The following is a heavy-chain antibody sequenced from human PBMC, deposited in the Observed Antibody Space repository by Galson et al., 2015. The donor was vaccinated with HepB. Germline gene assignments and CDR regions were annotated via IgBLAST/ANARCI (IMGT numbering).Heavy chain of an antibody. CDR3: GRVTVDYYYMDV. CDR1: GLTVSSNY. V-gene: IGHV3-48*01. D-gene: IGHD4-17*01. CDR2: ISSSSSSI. Sequence: SLRLSCAASGLTVSSNYMSWVRQAPGKGLEWVSYISSSSSSIYYADSVKGRFTISRDNAKNSLYLQMNSLRAEDTAVYYCGRVTVDYYYMDVWGKGTTVTVSS. J-gene: IGHJ6*03.